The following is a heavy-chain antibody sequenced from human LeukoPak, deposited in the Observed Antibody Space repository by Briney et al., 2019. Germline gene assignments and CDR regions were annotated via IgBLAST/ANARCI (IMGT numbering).Heavy chain of an antibody. CDR2: TSGSGGST. V-gene: IGHV3-23*01. Sequence: GGSLRLYGAGSGFTFSSYAMSWDRPAPGKGLEWVSATSGSGGSTYYADSVKGQFTISRDNSKNTVYLQMNSLRAEDTAVYYCAKDRSGPDQLGIFYFDYWGQGTLVTVSS. D-gene: IGHD7-27*01. CDR3: AKDRSGPDQLGIFYFDY. CDR1: GFTFSSYA. J-gene: IGHJ4*02.